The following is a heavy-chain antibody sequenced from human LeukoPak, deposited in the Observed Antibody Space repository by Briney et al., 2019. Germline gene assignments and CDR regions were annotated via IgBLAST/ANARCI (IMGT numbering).Heavy chain of an antibody. J-gene: IGHJ3*02. CDR3: ARETRSGYWLSAPLDAFDI. V-gene: IGHV1-8*01. CDR2: MNPNSGNI. Sequence: PRASVKVSCKASGYTFTSYDINWVRQATGQGLEWMGWMNPNSGNIGYAQKFQGRVTMTRNTSISTAYMELSSLRSEDTAVCYCARETRSGYWLSAPLDAFDIWGQGTMVTVSS. D-gene: IGHD3-9*01. CDR1: GYTFTSYD.